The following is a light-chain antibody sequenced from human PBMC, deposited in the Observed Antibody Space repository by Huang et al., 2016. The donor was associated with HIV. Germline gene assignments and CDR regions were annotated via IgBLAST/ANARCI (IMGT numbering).Light chain of an antibody. CDR2: AAS. CDR1: QSISSY. J-gene: IGKJ1*01. Sequence: DIQMTQSPSSLSASVGDRVTISCRASQSISSYVNWYQQKPGKAPKLLIYAASSLQMGVPSRFSGSGAGTDFTLTISSLQPEDFATYYCQQSYSTPRTFGQGTKVEIK. V-gene: IGKV1-39*01. CDR3: QQSYSTPRT.